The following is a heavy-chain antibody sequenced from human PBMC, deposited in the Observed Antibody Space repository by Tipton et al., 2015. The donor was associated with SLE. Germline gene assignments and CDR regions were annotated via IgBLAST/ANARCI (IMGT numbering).Heavy chain of an antibody. V-gene: IGHV3-64*05. CDR2: ISTNGGST. J-gene: IGHJ3*02. CDR1: GFTFSSYT. Sequence: GSLRLSCAASGFTFSSYTMHWVRQAPGKGLEYVSAISTNGGSTYYADSVKGRFTISRDNSKNTVYVQMSSLRAEDTAVYYCVKDRSGSYIWFAFDIWGQGTMVTVSS. D-gene: IGHD1-26*01. CDR3: VKDRSGSYIWFAFDI.